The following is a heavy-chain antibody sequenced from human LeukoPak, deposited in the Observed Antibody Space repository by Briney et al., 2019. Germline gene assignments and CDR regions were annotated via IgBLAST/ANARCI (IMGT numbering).Heavy chain of an antibody. CDR1: GYTFTGYY. CDR3: ARGHLGYSSGSDN. V-gene: IGHV1-2*02. CDR2: INPNSGGT. J-gene: IGHJ4*02. D-gene: IGHD6-19*01. Sequence: ASVKVSCKSSGYTFTGYYMHWVREAPGQALEWIGWINPNSGGTNYAQKFQGRVTMTRDTSISTAYMELSRLRAEDTAVCYCARGHLGYSSGSDNWGQGTLVTVSS.